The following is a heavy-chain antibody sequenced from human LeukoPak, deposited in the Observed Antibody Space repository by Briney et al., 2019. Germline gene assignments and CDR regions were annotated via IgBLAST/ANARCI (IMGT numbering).Heavy chain of an antibody. Sequence: GGSLRLSCAASGFTFSKYWMHWVRQAPGKGLVWLPRINNDATSTTYTDSVKGRFTISRDNAENTLFLQMNSLRVDDTAVYYCARVTSSLKALDYWGQGTLVTVSS. D-gene: IGHD6-6*01. CDR1: GFTFSKYW. CDR3: ARVTSSLKALDY. V-gene: IGHV3-74*01. J-gene: IGHJ4*02. CDR2: INNDATST.